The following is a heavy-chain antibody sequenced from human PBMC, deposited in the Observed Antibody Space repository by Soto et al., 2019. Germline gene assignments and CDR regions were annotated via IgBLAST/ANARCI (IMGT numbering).Heavy chain of an antibody. CDR2: INLSGST. V-gene: IGHV4-34*01. J-gene: IGHJ3*02. Sequence: QVQLQQWGAGLLKSSENLSLTCAVYGVSFSGYYWSWIRQPPGTGLEWIGEINLSGSTNYNPSLNNRVNISVDTSKNQCSLTLSAVTAADMAMYYCARVYYDFWSGYSPAHDACDIWVQGIMVTVS. CDR1: GVSFSGYY. CDR3: ARVYYDFWSGYSPAHDACDI. D-gene: IGHD3-3*01.